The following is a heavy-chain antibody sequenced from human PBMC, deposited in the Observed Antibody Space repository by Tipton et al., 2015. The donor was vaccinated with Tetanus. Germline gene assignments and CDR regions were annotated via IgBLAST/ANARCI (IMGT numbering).Heavy chain of an antibody. J-gene: IGHJ3*02. Sequence: SLRLSCTASGYLFSSFDIHWVRQAPGKGLEWLAVISFDGNHDSYGDPVKGRFTVSRDNSNNTVYLQMNSLRLEDTAVYYCAREDYFDISAFDIWGQGTMVTVSS. CDR2: ISFDGNHD. CDR1: GYLFSSFD. CDR3: AREDYFDISAFDI. V-gene: IGHV3-30*03. D-gene: IGHD2/OR15-2a*01.